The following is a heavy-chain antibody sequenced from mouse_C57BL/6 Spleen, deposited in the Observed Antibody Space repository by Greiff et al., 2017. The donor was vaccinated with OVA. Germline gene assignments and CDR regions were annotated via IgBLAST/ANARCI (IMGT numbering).Heavy chain of an antibody. V-gene: IGHV5-4*01. D-gene: IGHD2-4*01. CDR2: ISDGGSYT. CDR3: ARDHYYDYDAAMDY. CDR1: GFTFSSYA. Sequence: EVQLVESGGGLVKPGGSLKLSCAASGFTFSSYAMSWVRQTPEKRLEWVATISDGGSYTYYPDNVKGRFTISRDNAKNNLYLQMSHLKSEDTAMYYCARDHYYDYDAAMDYWGQGTSVTVSS. J-gene: IGHJ4*01.